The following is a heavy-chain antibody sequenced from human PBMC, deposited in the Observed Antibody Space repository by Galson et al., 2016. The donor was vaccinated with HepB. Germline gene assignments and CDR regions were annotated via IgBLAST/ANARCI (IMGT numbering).Heavy chain of an antibody. CDR1: GDSVSSNSAD. V-gene: IGHV6-1*01. CDR3: GRGYARGIDY. Sequence: CAISGDSVSSNSADWNWIRQSPSRGLEWLGRTYYRSKWYNDYPVSVKSRIIINPDTSKNQFSLQLKSVTPEDTAVYYCGRGYARGIDYWGQGILVTVSS. D-gene: IGHD5-12*01. CDR2: TYYRSKWYN. J-gene: IGHJ4*02.